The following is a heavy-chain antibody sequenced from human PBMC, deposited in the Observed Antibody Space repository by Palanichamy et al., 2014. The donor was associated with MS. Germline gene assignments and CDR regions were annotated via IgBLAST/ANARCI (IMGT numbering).Heavy chain of an antibody. CDR2: ISAYNGNT. J-gene: IGHJ4*02. CDR1: AYTFTDFG. V-gene: IGHV1-18*04. CDR3: VRDLGSKPGPIFYDY. D-gene: IGHD2/OR15-2a*01. Sequence: QVQLVQSGAEVKEPGASVKVSCKASAYTFTDFGISWVRQAPGQGLEWMGWISAYNGNTNYVQELQGRVTMTTDTSTSTAYMALRSLRSDDTAVYYCVRDLGSKPGPIFYDYWGQGTLVTVSS.